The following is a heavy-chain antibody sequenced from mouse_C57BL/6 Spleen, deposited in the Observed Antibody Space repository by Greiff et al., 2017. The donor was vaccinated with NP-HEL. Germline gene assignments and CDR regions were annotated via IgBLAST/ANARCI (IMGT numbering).Heavy chain of an antibody. CDR2: ISSGGSYT. CDR1: GFTFSSYG. J-gene: IGHJ2*01. D-gene: IGHD3-3*01. V-gene: IGHV5-6*01. CDR3: ARHEGHYFDD. Sequence: EVQGVESGGDLVKPGGSLKLSCAASGFTFSSYGMSWVRQTPDKRLEWVATISSGGSYTYSPDSVKGRFTISRDNAKNTLYLQMSNLKSEDTAMYYCARHEGHYFDDWGQGTTLTVSS.